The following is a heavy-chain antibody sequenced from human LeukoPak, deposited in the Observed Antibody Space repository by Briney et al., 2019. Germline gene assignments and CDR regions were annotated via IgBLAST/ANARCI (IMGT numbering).Heavy chain of an antibody. CDR3: ASPRVGDGYYYESSCHSRYDY. J-gene: IGHJ4*02. CDR2: IIPIFGTA. D-gene: IGHD3-22*01. Sequence: ASVKVSCKASGGTFSSYAISWVRQAPAQGLEWMGGIIPIFGTANYAHKFQGRVTITTDESTSTAYMELSSLISEDTAVYYCASPRVGDGYYYESSCHSRYDYWGQGTLVTVSS. CDR1: GGTFSSYA. V-gene: IGHV1-69*05.